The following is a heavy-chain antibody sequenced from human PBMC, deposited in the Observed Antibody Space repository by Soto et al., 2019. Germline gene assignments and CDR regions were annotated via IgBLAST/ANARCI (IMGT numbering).Heavy chain of an antibody. J-gene: IGHJ4*02. V-gene: IGHV4-59*01. CDR3: ARWYGGNFDY. D-gene: IGHD1-26*01. Sequence: PSETLSLTCTVSGGSISSYYWSWIRQPPGKGLEWMGYIYYSGSTNYNPSLKSRVTISVDTSKNQFSLKLSSVTAADTAVYYCARWYGGNFDYWGQGTLVTLSS. CDR1: GGSISSYY. CDR2: IYYSGST.